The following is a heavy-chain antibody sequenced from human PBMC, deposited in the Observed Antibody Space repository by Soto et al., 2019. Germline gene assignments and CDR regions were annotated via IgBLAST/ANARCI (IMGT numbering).Heavy chain of an antibody. J-gene: IGHJ4*02. D-gene: IGHD3-9*01. CDR3: ARGLDYDILTGYYGPYFDY. Sequence: GGSLRLSCAASGFTFSSYSMNWVRKAPGKGLEWVSYISSSSSTIYYADSVKGRFTISRDNAKNSLYLQMNSLRAEDTAVYYCARGLDYDILTGYYGPYFDYWGQGTLVTVSS. CDR2: ISSSSSTI. CDR1: GFTFSSYS. V-gene: IGHV3-48*01.